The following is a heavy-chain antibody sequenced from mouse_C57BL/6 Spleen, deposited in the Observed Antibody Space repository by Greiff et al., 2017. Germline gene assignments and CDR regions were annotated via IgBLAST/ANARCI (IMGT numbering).Heavy chain of an antibody. D-gene: IGHD2-3*01. J-gene: IGHJ1*03. V-gene: IGHV5-12*01. CDR1: GFTFSDYY. Sequence: EVKLMESGGGLVQPGGSLKLSCAASGFTFSDYYMYWVRQTPEKRLEWVAYISNGGGSTYYPDTVKGRFTISRDNAKNTLYLQMSRLKSEDTAMYYCERQPCDGYPSYWYFDVWGTGTTVTVSS. CDR3: ERQPCDGYPSYWYFDV. CDR2: ISNGGGST.